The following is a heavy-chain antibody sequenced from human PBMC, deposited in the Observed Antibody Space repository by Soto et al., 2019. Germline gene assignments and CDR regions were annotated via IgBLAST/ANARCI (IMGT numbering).Heavy chain of an antibody. CDR2: MNPNSGNT. CDR3: ARIRTRITIFGVVTNDAFDI. Sequence: GLEWMGWMNPNSGNTGYAQKFQGRVTMTRNTSISTAYMELSSLRSEDTAVYYCARIRTRITIFGVVTNDAFDIWGQGTMVTVSS. V-gene: IGHV1-8*01. J-gene: IGHJ3*02. D-gene: IGHD3-3*01.